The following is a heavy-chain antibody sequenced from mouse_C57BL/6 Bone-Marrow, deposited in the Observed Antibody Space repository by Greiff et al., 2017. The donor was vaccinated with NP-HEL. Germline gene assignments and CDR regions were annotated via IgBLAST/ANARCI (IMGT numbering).Heavy chain of an antibody. D-gene: IGHD2-5*01. CDR1: GFNIKDDY. Sequence: VQLQQSGAELVRPGASVKLSCTASGFNIKDDYMHWVKQRPEQGLEWIGWLDPENGDTEYASKFQGKATITADTSSNTAYLQLSSLTSEDTAVYYCTTLAYYSNHYAMDYWGQGTSVTVSS. CDR2: LDPENGDT. CDR3: TTLAYYSNHYAMDY. J-gene: IGHJ4*01. V-gene: IGHV14-4*01.